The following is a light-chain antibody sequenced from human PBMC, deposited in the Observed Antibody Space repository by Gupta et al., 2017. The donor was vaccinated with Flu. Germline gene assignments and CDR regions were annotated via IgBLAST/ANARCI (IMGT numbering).Light chain of an antibody. Sequence: IVMTQTPLSLPVTPGESASTSCRSSQSRWASGDGNTYLDWYLQKPGQSPHLLIYKGSYRASGVPDRFSGSGSGTDFTLKISSVEAEDVGVYYCRHRVKFPFTFGHGTKVDI. J-gene: IGKJ3*01. V-gene: IGKV2-40*01. CDR3: RHRVKFPFT. CDR1: QSRWASGDGNTY. CDR2: KGS.